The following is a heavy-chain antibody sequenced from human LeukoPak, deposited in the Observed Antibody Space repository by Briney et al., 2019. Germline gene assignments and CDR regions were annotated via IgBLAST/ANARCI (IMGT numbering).Heavy chain of an antibody. Sequence: QPGGSLRLSCAASGLIVSSNYMSWVRQALGKGLEWVSIIYGDGSTYYADSMKGRFTISRDNSKNTLYLQMNSLRVEDTAVYYCARVIVATNTFDAFDIWGQGTMVTVSS. CDR3: ARVIVATNTFDAFDI. D-gene: IGHD5-12*01. V-gene: IGHV3-53*01. CDR1: GLIVSSNY. CDR2: IYGDGST. J-gene: IGHJ3*02.